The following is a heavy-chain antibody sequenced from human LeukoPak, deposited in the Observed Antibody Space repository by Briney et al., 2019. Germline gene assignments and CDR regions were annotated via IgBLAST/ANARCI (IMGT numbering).Heavy chain of an antibody. CDR2: ISSSSSTT. V-gene: IGHV3-48*01. CDR3: ESGGFQH. Sequence: TGGSLRLSCAASGFSFISYSMNWVRQAPGKGLEWISYISSSSSTTHYADSVKGRFTISRDNAKNSLYLQMNSLRAEDTAVYYCESGGFQHWGQGTLVTVSS. CDR1: GFSFISYS. D-gene: IGHD2-15*01. J-gene: IGHJ1*01.